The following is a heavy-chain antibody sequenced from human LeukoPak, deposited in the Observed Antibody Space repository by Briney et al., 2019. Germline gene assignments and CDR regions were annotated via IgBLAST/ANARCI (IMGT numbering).Heavy chain of an antibody. CDR1: GGSISSYY. CDR3: ASVLGYCSGGSCLNWFDP. V-gene: IGHV4-59*08. J-gene: IGHJ5*02. CDR2: IYYSGST. Sequence: SETLSLTCTVAGGSISSYYWSWIRQPPGKGLEWIGYIYYSGSTNYNPSLKSRVTISVDTSKNQFSLKLSSMTAADTAVYYCASVLGYCSGGSCLNWFDPWGQGTLVTVSS. D-gene: IGHD2-15*01.